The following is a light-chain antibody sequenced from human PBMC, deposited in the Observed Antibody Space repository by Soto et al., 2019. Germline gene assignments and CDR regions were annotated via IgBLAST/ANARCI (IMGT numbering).Light chain of an antibody. Sequence: EIEMTQFPATLSVSPGESVTLSCRASQTVSSKLAWYQQRPGQAPSLLIHGASTRATGIPARFSGSGSGTEFTLTIISLQSEDVAVYFCQQYSNWPHCSFGLGTKLDLK. CDR3: QQYSNWPHCS. CDR2: GAS. V-gene: IGKV3-15*01. J-gene: IGKJ2*01. CDR1: QTVSSK.